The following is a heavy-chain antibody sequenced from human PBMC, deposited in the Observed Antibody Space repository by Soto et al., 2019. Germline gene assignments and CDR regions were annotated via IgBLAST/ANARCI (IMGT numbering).Heavy chain of an antibody. V-gene: IGHV3-49*03. J-gene: IGHJ5*02. Sequence: LCRTASGCTLGDYAMSWLHQAPGKGSEWVGFIRSNAYGGTTEYAASVKGRFTISRDDSKSIAYLQMNSRKTEDTAVYSCTRERYYDRSGYPWGQGT. CDR3: TRERYYDRSGYP. D-gene: IGHD3-22*01. CDR1: GCTLGDYA. CDR2: IRSNAYGGTT.